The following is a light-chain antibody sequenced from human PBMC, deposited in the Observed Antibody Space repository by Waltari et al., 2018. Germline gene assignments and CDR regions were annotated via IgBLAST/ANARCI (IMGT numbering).Light chain of an antibody. V-gene: IGLV6-57*01. Sequence: NFMLTQPHSVSESPGKTVTISCTRSSGSIASNYVQWYQQRPGSSPTPVIFEDDQRPSGGPDRFSGSIDSSSNSASLTISGLKTEDEADYYCQSYDSSDLWVFGGGTRLTVL. CDR1: SGSIASNY. CDR3: QSYDSSDLWV. J-gene: IGLJ3*02. CDR2: EDD.